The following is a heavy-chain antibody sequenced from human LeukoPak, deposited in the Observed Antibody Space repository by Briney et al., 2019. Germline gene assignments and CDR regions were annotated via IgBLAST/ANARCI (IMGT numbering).Heavy chain of an antibody. D-gene: IGHD3-9*01. J-gene: IGHJ5*02. Sequence: PGGSLRLSCAASGFAFGTYAMNWVRQAPGKGLEWVSHITASGTAMFYADSVKGRFTISRDNAKNSLYLQMNSLRDEDTAVYYCARGGSYYDILTGLNWFDPWGQGTLVTVSS. CDR1: GFAFGTYA. CDR3: ARGGSYYDILTGLNWFDP. CDR2: ITASGTAM. V-gene: IGHV3-48*02.